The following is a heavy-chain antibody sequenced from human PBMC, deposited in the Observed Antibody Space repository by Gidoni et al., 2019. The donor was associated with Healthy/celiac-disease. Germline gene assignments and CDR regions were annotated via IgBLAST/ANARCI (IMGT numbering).Heavy chain of an antibody. CDR2: INAGNGNT. CDR3: ARAGRVLRFLEWLVSNY. CDR1: GYTFTSDA. Sequence: QVQLVQSGAEVQKPGASGKVSCKASGYTFTSDAMHWVRQAPGQRLEWMGWINAGNGNTKYSPKCQGRVTITRDTSASTAYMELSSLRSEDTAVYYCARAGRVLRFLEWLVSNYWGQGTLVTVSS. V-gene: IGHV1-3*01. J-gene: IGHJ4*02. D-gene: IGHD3-3*01.